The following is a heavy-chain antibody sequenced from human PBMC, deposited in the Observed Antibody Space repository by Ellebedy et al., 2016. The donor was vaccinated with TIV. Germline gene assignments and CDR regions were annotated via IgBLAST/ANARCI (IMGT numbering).Heavy chain of an antibody. J-gene: IGHJ5*02. CDR2: INPSGGST. V-gene: IGHV1-46*04. D-gene: IGHD6-19*01. CDR1: GYTFSNYF. CDR3: ARDPAYSGWYIGLNWFDP. Sequence: AASVKVSCKASGYTFSNYFVHWVRQAPGQGLEWMGIINPSGGSTTYAQKLQGRLTMTRDTSTSTVYMELSSLRSEDTAVYYCARDPAYSGWYIGLNWFDPWGQGTLVTVSS.